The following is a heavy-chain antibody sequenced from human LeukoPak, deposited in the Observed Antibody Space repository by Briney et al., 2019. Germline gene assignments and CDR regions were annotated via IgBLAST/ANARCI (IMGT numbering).Heavy chain of an antibody. CDR3: ARDRPELERPYFDY. J-gene: IGHJ4*02. CDR1: GFTFNNYA. V-gene: IGHV3-30*02. Sequence: GGSLRLSCTASGFTFNNYAMTWVRQAPGKGLEWVAFIRYNGNNQYYADSVKGRFTISRDNAKNTLYLQMNSLRAEDTAVYYCARDRPELERPYFDYWGQGTLVTVSS. D-gene: IGHD1-1*01. CDR2: IRYNGNNQ.